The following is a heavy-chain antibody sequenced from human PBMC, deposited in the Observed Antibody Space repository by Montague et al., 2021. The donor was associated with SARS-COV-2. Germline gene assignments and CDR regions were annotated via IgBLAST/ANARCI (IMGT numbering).Heavy chain of an antibody. CDR3: ARDQLIRGVPAFDM. D-gene: IGHD3-10*01. V-gene: IGHV3-48*04. CDR1: GFTFSPYN. J-gene: IGHJ3*02. Sequence: SLRLSCAASGFTFSPYNMNWVRQIPGKGLEWLSYISSGSGAIFYADAVXGRFTVSRDNAKNSLFLQMNSLRAEDTAVYYCARDQLIRGVPAFDMWGQGTMVTVSS. CDR2: ISSGSGAI.